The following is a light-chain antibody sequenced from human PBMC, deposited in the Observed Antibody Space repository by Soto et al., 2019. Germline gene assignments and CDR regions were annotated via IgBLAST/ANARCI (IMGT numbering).Light chain of an antibody. J-gene: IGKJ1*01. V-gene: IGKV3-20*01. Sequence: EIVMTQSPATLSVSPGERATLSCRASQSVSSSYLAWYQQKPGQAPRLLIYGASNRATGIPDRFSGSGSGTDFTLTISRLEPEEFAVYYCQQYGSSPRTFGQGTKVDI. CDR1: QSVSSSY. CDR3: QQYGSSPRT. CDR2: GAS.